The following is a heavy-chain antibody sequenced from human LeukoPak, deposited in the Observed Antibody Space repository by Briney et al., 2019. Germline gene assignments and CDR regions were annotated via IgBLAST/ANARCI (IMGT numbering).Heavy chain of an antibody. V-gene: IGHV4-30-2*01. Sequence: SQTLSLTCAVSGGSISSGGYSWSWIRQPPGKGLEWIGYIYHSGSTSYNPSLKSRVTISIDTSKNQFSLKLSSVTAADTAVYYCARDRWKVTTVTPGWFDPWGQGTLVTVSS. D-gene: IGHD4-17*01. J-gene: IGHJ5*02. CDR3: ARDRWKVTTVTPGWFDP. CDR2: IYHSGST. CDR1: GGSISSGGYS.